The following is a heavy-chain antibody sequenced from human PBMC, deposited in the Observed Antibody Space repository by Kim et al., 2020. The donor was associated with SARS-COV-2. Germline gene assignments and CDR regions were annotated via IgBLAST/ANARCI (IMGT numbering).Heavy chain of an antibody. V-gene: IGHV1-18*01. Sequence: ASVKVSCKASGYTFTSYGISWVRQAPGQGLEWMGWISAYNGNTNYAQKLQGRVTMTTDTSTSTAYMELRSLRSDDTAVYYCAAYPEGELLSVVWFDPWGQGTLVTVSS. CDR1: GYTFTSYG. D-gene: IGHD1-26*01. J-gene: IGHJ5*02. CDR3: AAYPEGELLSVVWFDP. CDR2: ISAYNGNT.